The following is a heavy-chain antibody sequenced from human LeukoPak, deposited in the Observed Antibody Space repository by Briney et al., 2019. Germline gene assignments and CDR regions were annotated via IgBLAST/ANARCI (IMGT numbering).Heavy chain of an antibody. CDR1: GFTLSSYT. CDR2: ISNTGSTI. J-gene: IGHJ5*02. D-gene: IGHD3-22*01. V-gene: IGHV3-48*04. CDR3: ARAVVAWLDP. Sequence: GGSLRLSCAASGFTLSSYTMNWVRQAPGKGLEWVSYISNTGSTIHYADSVKGRFTVSRDNGKNCLFLQMNGLRVEDTGVYYCARAVVAWLDPWGQGTLVTVSS.